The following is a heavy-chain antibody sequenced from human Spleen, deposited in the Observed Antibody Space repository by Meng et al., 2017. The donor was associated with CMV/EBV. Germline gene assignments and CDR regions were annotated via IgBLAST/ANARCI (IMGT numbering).Heavy chain of an antibody. CDR2: ISNRGNTI. V-gene: IGHV3-11*04. Sequence: GESLKISCAASGFMFSDYYKSWIRQAPGKGLEWVSYISNRGNTIYYADSVKGRFTISRDNAKNSLYLQMNSLRAEDTAVYYCSSREYFSYYGVDVWGQGTTVTVSS. J-gene: IGHJ6*02. CDR1: GFMFSDYY. CDR3: SSREYFSYYGVDV. D-gene: IGHD3-10*01.